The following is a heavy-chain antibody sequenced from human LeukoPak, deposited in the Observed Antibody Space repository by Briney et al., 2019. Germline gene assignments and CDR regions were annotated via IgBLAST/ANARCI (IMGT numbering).Heavy chain of an antibody. Sequence: GGSLTLSCAASGFTFSSYSMNWVRQAPGKGLEWVSSISSSSSYIYYADSVKGRFTISRDNAKNSLYLQMNSLRAEDTAVYYCARAGYYYDSSGPLDYWGQGTLVTVSS. CDR1: GFTFSSYS. J-gene: IGHJ4*02. CDR2: ISSSSSYI. V-gene: IGHV3-21*01. D-gene: IGHD3-22*01. CDR3: ARAGYYYDSSGPLDY.